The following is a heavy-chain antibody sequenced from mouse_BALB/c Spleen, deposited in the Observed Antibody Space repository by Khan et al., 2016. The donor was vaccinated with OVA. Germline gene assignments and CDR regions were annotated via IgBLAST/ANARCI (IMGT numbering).Heavy chain of an antibody. Sequence: EVELVESGGDLVKPGGSLKLSCAASGFTFSSYGMSWVRQTPDKRLEWVATISSGGHYTYFPYSVRGRFTISRDNAKNTLYLQMSSLKSEDTAMYYCAKTITTAKWDYYAMDYWGQGTSVTVSS. CDR3: AKTITTAKWDYYAMDY. CDR1: GFTFSSYG. CDR2: ISSGGHYT. J-gene: IGHJ4*01. D-gene: IGHD1-2*01. V-gene: IGHV5-6*01.